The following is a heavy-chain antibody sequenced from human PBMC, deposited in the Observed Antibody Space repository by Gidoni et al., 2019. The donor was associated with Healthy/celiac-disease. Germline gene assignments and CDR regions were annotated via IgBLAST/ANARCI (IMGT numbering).Heavy chain of an antibody. J-gene: IGHJ6*02. CDR1: GCTFSIYW. Sequence: EVQLVESGGGLVQPGGSRGLSGAASGCTFSIYWMSWVRQAPGKGRECVANIKQDVSEKYYGASVKGRFTISIDNAKNSLYLQMNSLRAEDTAVYYCARSAASYGMDVWGQGTTVTVSS. CDR3: ARSAASYGMDV. CDR2: IKQDVSEK. V-gene: IGHV3-7*01.